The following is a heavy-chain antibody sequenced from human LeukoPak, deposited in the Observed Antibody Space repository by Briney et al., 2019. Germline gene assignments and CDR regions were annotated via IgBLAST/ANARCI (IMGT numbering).Heavy chain of an antibody. CDR1: GFTFSSYG. CDR2: IWYDGSNK. D-gene: IGHD6-6*01. V-gene: IGHV3-33*01. J-gene: IGHJ4*02. CDR3: ARGGVLAEDSRSSPQDLFDY. Sequence: GGSLRLSCAASGFTFSSYGMHWVRQAPGKGLEWVAVIWYDGSNKYYADSVKGRFTISRDNSKNTLYLQMNSLRAEDTAVYYCARGGVLAEDSRSSPQDLFDYWGQGTLVTVSS.